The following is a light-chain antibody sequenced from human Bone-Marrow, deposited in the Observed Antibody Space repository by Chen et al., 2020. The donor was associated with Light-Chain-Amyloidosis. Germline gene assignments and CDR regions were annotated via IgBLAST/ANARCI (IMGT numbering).Light chain of an antibody. CDR2: EDD. CDR3: QSYQGSSQGV. J-gene: IGLJ3*02. V-gene: IGLV6-57*01. CDR1: SGSIATNY. Sequence: NFMPTQPHSVSESPGKTVIISCTRSSGSIATNYVQWYQQRPGSSPTTVIYEDDQRPSGVPDRFSGSIDRSSNSASLTISGLKTEEEADYYCQSYQGSSQGVFGGGTKLTVL.